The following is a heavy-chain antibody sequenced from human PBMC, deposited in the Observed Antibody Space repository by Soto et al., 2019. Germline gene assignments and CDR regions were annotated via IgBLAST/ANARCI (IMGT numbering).Heavy chain of an antibody. Sequence: ETLSLTCTVSGGSISSNYWTWIRQPPGKGLEWIGYVYNSGSTNYNPSLKSRVTISEDTSKSQFSLKVSSMTAADTAVYYCARYRREAVAGYTLDNWGQGILVTVYS. CDR3: ARYRREAVAGYTLDN. J-gene: IGHJ4*02. CDR1: GGSISSNY. CDR2: VYNSGST. D-gene: IGHD6-13*01. V-gene: IGHV4-59*01.